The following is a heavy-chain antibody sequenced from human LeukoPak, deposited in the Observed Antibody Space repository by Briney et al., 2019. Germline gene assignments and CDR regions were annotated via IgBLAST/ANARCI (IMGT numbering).Heavy chain of an antibody. D-gene: IGHD2-15*01. V-gene: IGHV1-24*01. CDR3: ATSSLYCSGGSCYDRFDY. CDR1: GYTLTELS. Sequence: ASVKASCKVSGYTLTELSMHWVRQAPGKGLEWMGDFDPEDGETIYAQKFQGRVTMTEDTSTDTAYMELSSLRSEDTAVYYCATSSLYCSGGSCYDRFDYWGQGTLVTVSS. CDR2: FDPEDGET. J-gene: IGHJ4*02.